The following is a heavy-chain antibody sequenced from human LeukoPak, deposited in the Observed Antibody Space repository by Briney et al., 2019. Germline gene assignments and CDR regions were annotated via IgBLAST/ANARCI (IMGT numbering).Heavy chain of an antibody. V-gene: IGHV3-66*01. CDR2: IYSGGST. Sequence: GGSLRLSCAASGFTVSSNYMSWVRQAPGKGLEWVSVIYSGGSTYYADSVKGRFTISRDNSKNTLYLQMNSLRDEDTAVYYCAKDGAGRHYFDYWGQGTLVTVSS. J-gene: IGHJ4*02. D-gene: IGHD3-16*01. CDR3: AKDGAGRHYFDY. CDR1: GFTVSSNY.